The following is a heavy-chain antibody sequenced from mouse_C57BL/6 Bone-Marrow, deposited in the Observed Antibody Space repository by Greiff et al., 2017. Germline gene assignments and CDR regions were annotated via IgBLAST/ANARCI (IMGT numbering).Heavy chain of an antibody. V-gene: IGHV1-76*01. CDR3: AREGRGEAMDY. CDR1: GYTFTDYY. J-gene: IGHJ4*01. D-gene: IGHD3-3*01. CDR2: IYPGSGNT. Sequence: VKLMESGAELVRPGASVKLSCKASGYTFTDYYINWVKQRPGQGLEWIARIYPGSGNTYYNEKFKGKATLTAEKSSSTAYMQLSSLTSEDSAVYFCAREGRGEAMDYWGQGTSVTVSS.